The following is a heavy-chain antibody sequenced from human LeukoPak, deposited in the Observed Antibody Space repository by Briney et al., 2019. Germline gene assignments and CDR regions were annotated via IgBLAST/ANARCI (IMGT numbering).Heavy chain of an antibody. D-gene: IGHD3-10*01. CDR1: GFTFSSYG. J-gene: IGHJ4*02. CDR3: ANENGGPDY. V-gene: IGHV3-30*02. Sequence: GGTLRLSCAASGFTFSSYGMSWVRQAPGKGLEWVAFIRYDGSNKYYADSVKGRFIISRDNSKNTLYLQMSSVRAEDTAVYYCANENGGPDYWGQGTLVTVSS. CDR2: IRYDGSNK.